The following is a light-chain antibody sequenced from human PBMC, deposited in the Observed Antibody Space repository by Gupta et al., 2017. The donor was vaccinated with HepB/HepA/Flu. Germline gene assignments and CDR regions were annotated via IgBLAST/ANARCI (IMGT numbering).Light chain of an antibody. Sequence: QSVLTQPPSASGTPGQGVTLSSSGSSSNIGSNDVYWYHQFPGTAPKLLIYRNNQRPSGGPDRFSGAKSGTSASLAISGLRSDDEADYYCATWDDSLSGYVFGNGTNVTVL. J-gene: IGLJ1*01. CDR1: SSNIGSND. CDR3: ATWDDSLSGYV. CDR2: RNN. V-gene: IGLV1-47*01.